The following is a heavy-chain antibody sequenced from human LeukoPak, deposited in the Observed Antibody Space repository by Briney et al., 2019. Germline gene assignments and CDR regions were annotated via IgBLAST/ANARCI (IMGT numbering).Heavy chain of an antibody. CDR2: IIPIFGTA. J-gene: IGHJ6*03. V-gene: IGHV1-69*05. Sequence: SVKVSCKASGGTFSSYAISWVRQAPGQGLEWMGGIIPIFGTANYAQKFQGRVTITTDESTGTAYMELSSLRSEDTAVYYCAREAGTYYYYYYMDVWGKGTTVTVSS. CDR3: AREAGTYYYYYYMDV. CDR1: GGTFSSYA. D-gene: IGHD6-19*01.